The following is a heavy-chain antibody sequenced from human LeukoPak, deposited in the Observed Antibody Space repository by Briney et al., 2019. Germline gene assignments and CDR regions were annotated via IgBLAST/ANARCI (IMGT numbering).Heavy chain of an antibody. CDR3: ARALLAAAGIRYFDY. J-gene: IGHJ4*02. CDR2: ISSSSSYI. Sequence: GGSLRLSCAASGFTFSSYSMNWVRQAPGKGLEWVSSISSSSSYIYYADSVKGRFTISRDNAKNSLYLQMNSLRAEDTAVYYCARALLAAAGIRYFDYWGQRTLVTVSS. V-gene: IGHV3-21*01. CDR1: GFTFSSYS. D-gene: IGHD6-13*01.